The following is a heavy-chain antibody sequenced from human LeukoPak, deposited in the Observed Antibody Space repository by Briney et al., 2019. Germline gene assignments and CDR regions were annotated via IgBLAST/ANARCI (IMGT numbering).Heavy chain of an antibody. CDR1: GFTYSSYS. J-gene: IGHJ6*03. CDR3: AKATNRVEYYYYMDV. Sequence: PGGSLRLSCAASGFTYSSYSMNWVRQAPGKGLEWVSYISSSSSTIYYADSVKGRFTISRDNAKNSLYLQMNSLRAEDTAVYYCAKATNRVEYYYYMDVWGKGTTVTVSS. D-gene: IGHD1-1*01. CDR2: ISSSSSTI. V-gene: IGHV3-48*04.